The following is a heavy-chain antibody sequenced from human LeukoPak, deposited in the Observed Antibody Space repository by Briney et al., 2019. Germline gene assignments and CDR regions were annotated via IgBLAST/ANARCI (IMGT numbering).Heavy chain of an antibody. Sequence: PSGTLSLTCAVPGAFITNSHWWSWARRPPGKGLEGIGEIYHSGTTNYNPSLKSRVTMSVDKSKNQFSLKLSSVTAADTAVYYCATYFYGEYGSYYFDYWGQGTLVTVSS. CDR1: GAFITNSHW. CDR2: IYHSGTT. V-gene: IGHV4-4*02. D-gene: IGHD4-17*01. CDR3: ATYFYGEYGSYYFDY. J-gene: IGHJ4*02.